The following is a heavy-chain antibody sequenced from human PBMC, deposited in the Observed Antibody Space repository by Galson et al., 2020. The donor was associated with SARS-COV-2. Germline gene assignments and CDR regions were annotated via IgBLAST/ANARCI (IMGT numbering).Heavy chain of an antibody. J-gene: IGHJ4*02. D-gene: IGHD3-3*01. CDR3: AKELEGYDFWTTYYGDYFDY. CDR1: GFTFSSYG. CDR2: ISYDGSNK. Sequence: TGGSLRLSCAASGFTFSSYGMHWVRQAPGKGLEWVAVISYDGSNKYYADSVKGRFTISRDNSKNTLYLQMNSLRAEDTAFYYCAKELEGYDFWTTYYGDYFDYWGQGTLVTVSS. V-gene: IGHV3-30*18.